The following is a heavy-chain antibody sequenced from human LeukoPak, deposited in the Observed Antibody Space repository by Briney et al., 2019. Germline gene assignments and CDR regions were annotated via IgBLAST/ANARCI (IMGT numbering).Heavy chain of an antibody. D-gene: IGHD3-10*01. V-gene: IGHV3-53*01. J-gene: IGHJ4*02. Sequence: GGSLRLSCAASGFTVSSNYMSWVRQAPGKGLEWVSVIYSGGSTYYADSVKGRFTISRDNSKNTLYLQMNSLRAEDTAVYYCARSLYYGSGIDYGGQGTLVTVSS. CDR3: ARSLYYGSGIDY. CDR1: GFTVSSNY. CDR2: IYSGGST.